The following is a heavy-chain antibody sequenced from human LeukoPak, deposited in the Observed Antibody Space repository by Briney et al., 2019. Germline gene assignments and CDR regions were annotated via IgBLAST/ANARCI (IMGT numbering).Heavy chain of an antibody. J-gene: IGHJ5*02. CDR2: IKPNNGGT. CDR3: ARARGDIVVVPAAIWFDP. Sequence: APVKVSCKASVYTFTGYYMHWVRQAPGQGLEWMGWIKPNNGGTNSAQKFQGRVTMTRDTSISTAYMELSRLRSDDTAVYYCARARGDIVVVPAAIWFDPWGQGTLVTVSS. CDR1: VYTFTGYY. D-gene: IGHD2-2*01. V-gene: IGHV1-2*02.